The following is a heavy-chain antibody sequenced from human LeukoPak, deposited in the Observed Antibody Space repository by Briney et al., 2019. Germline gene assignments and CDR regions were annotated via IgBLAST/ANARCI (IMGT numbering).Heavy chain of an antibody. D-gene: IGHD3-9*01. CDR1: GNSIRSDYY. J-gene: IGHJ6*03. Sequence: SETLSLTCTVSGNSIRSDYYWGWIRQPPGKGLEWIGSMLHSGSSNYNPSLKSRVTISIDTSSKNHFSLKLSSVTAADTAVYYCARAGGRYFDWDPYYMDVWGKGTTVTISS. CDR3: ARAGGRYFDWDPYYMDV. V-gene: IGHV4-38-2*02. CDR2: MLHSGSS.